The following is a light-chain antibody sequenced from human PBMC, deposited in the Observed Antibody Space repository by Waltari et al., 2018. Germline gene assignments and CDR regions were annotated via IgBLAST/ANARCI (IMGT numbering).Light chain of an antibody. V-gene: IGLV2-14*03. CDR1: SSDVGAYNS. J-gene: IGLJ3*02. CDR3: SSYTTNSLL. CDR2: DVS. Sequence: QSALTQPASVSGSPGQSITISCTGTSSDVGAYNSVSWYQQPPGKVPKVIIYDVSYRPSGVADRFSGSKSGNTASLTISGLQAVDEADYYCSSYTTNSLLFGGGTKLTVL.